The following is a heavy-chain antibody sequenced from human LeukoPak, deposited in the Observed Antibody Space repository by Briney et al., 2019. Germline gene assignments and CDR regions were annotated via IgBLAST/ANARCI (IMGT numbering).Heavy chain of an antibody. V-gene: IGHV3-7*01. CDR1: GFTFSSHW. Sequence: GGSLRLSCAASGFTFSSHWMGWVRQAPGKGLEWVANIKQDGSEKYYVDSVKGRFTISRDNAKSSLYLQMNNLSAEETAVYYCARLYDSGSYNFDYWGQGTLVTVSS. J-gene: IGHJ4*02. CDR3: ARLYDSGSYNFDY. D-gene: IGHD3-10*01. CDR2: IKQDGSEK.